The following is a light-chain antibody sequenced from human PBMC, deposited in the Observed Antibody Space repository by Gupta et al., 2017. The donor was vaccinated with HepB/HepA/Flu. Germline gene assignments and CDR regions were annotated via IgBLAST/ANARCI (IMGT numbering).Light chain of an antibody. CDR2: GKN. CDR3: NSRDSSGNHHVV. V-gene: IGLV3-19*01. CDR1: SLRSYY. J-gene: IGLJ2*01. Sequence: SSALTQDPAVSVALGQTVRITCQGDSLRSYYASWYQQKPGQAPVLVIYGKNNRPSGIPDRFSGSSSGNTASLTTTGAQAEDEADYYCNSRDSSGNHHVVFGGGTKLTVL.